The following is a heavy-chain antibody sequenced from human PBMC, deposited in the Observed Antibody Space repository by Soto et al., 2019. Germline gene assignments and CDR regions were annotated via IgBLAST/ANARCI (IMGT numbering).Heavy chain of an antibody. Sequence: VGSLRLSCAASGFTFSSYGMHWVRQAPGKGLEWVAVISYDGSNKYYADSVKGRFTISRDNSKNTLYLQMNSLRAEDTAVYYCAKDGSGGHFDYWGQGTLVTVSS. CDR2: ISYDGSNK. D-gene: IGHD3-10*01. CDR3: AKDGSGGHFDY. CDR1: GFTFSSYG. V-gene: IGHV3-30*18. J-gene: IGHJ4*02.